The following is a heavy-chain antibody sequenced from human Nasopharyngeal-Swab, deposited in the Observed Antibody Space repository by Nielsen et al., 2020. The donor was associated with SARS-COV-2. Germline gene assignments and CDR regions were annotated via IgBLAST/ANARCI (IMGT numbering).Heavy chain of an antibody. CDR2: INPNSGGT. J-gene: IGHJ3*02. CDR1: LYTFTGYY. D-gene: IGHD2-21*02. CDR3: ARSHIVVVTDAFDI. V-gene: IGHV1-2*04. Sequence: SVNVSRMPSLYTFTGYYMHWVRQAPGQGLARMGWINPNSGGTNYAQKFQGWVTMTRDTSISTAYMELSRLRSDDTAVYYRARSHIVVVTDAFDIWGQGTMVTVSS.